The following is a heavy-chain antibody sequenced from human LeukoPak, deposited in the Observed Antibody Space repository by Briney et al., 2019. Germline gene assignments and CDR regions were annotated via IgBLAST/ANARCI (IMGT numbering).Heavy chain of an antibody. CDR3: TREVWYDALSFDY. CDR2: ISYDGSHK. CDR1: GFTFDDYA. V-gene: IGHV3-30-3*01. D-gene: IGHD2-15*01. J-gene: IGHJ4*02. Sequence: GGSLRLSCAASGFTFDDYAMHWVRQAPGKGLEWVAVISYDGSHKYYADFVKGRFTISRDNSKNMLELQMNSLTTEDTAVYYCTREVWYDALSFDYWGQGTLVSVSS.